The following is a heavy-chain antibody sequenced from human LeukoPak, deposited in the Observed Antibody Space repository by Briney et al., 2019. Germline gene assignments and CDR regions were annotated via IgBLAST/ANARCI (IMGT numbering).Heavy chain of an antibody. D-gene: IGHD3-3*01. J-gene: IGHJ4*02. V-gene: IGHV1-8*01. Sequence: ASVKVSCKASGYTFTSYDINWVRQATGQGLEWMGWMNPNSGNTGYAQKFQGRVTMTRNTSISTAYMELSSLRSEDTAVYYCARGPIMIFGVVISNWGQGTLVTVSS. CDR1: GYTFTSYD. CDR2: MNPNSGNT. CDR3: ARGPIMIFGVVISN.